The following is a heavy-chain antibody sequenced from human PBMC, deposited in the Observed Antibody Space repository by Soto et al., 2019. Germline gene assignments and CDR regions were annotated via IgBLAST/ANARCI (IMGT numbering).Heavy chain of an antibody. CDR3: ARLEYYGFWSGFNQLLAFDY. CDR1: GFTFSSYA. V-gene: IGHV3-23*01. Sequence: GGSLRLSCAASGFTFSSYAMSWVRQAPGKGLEWVSAISGSGGSTYYADSVKGRFTISRDNSKNTLYLQMNSLRAEDTAVYYCARLEYYGFWSGFNQLLAFDYWGQGTLVTVSS. D-gene: IGHD3-3*01. J-gene: IGHJ4*02. CDR2: ISGSGGST.